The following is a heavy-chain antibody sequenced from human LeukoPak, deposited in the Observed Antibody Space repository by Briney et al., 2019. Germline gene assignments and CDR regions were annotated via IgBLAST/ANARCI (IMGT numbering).Heavy chain of an antibody. CDR3: ARDGGGQQLILDY. CDR1: GFTFSSYW. Sequence: GGSLRLSCAATGFTFSSYWMSSVRQAPGKGLEWVANINKAVSDKYYVDSLKGRFTVSRDNARNSLFLQMDSLRVDDTAVYYCARDGGGQQLILDYWGQGTLVTVSS. V-gene: IGHV3-7*01. D-gene: IGHD3/OR15-3a*01. J-gene: IGHJ4*02. CDR2: INKAVSDK.